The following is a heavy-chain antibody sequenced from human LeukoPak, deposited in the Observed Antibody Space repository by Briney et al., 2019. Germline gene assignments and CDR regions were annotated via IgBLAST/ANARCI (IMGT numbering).Heavy chain of an antibody. D-gene: IGHD2-21*02. CDR3: ARGDYCGGDCYSFDY. J-gene: IGHJ4*02. CDR1: GGSFSGYY. Sequence: SETLSLTCAVYGGSFSGYYWSWIRQPPGKGLEWIGEINHSGSTNYNPSLKSRVTIPVDTSKNQFSLKLSSVTAADTAVYYCARGDYCGGDCYSFDYWGQGTLVTVSS. V-gene: IGHV4-34*01. CDR2: INHSGST.